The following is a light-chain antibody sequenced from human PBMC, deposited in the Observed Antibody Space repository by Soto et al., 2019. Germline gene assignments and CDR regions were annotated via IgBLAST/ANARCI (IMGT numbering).Light chain of an antibody. J-gene: IGLJ2*01. V-gene: IGLV1-44*01. CDR3: AAWDDNLNGMI. Sequence: QSLLTQPPSASGTPGQRVTISCSGSSSNIGRNPVNWYQQVPGTAPKLLIHTNNHRPSGVPGRLSGSKSGTSASLAISGLQSDDESDYYCAAWDDNLNGMIFGGGTKLTVL. CDR2: TNN. CDR1: SSNIGRNP.